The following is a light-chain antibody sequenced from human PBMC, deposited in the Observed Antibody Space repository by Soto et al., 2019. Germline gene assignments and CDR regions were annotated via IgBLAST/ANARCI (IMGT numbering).Light chain of an antibody. CDR1: QSVSNSY. V-gene: IGKV3-20*01. CDR2: GAS. Sequence: EIVLTQSPGTLSLSPGERATLSCRASQSVSNSYLAWYQQKPGQAPRLLMYGASNRATGIPDRFSGSGSETDFTLTISRLEPEDFAVYYCQQYGTTRITSEQG. CDR3: QQYGTTRIT. J-gene: IGKJ5*01.